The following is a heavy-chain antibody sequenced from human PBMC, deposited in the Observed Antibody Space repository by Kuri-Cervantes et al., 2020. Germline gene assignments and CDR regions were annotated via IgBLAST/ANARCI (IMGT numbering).Heavy chain of an antibody. CDR1: GYTFTSYG. CDR3: ARERLGKSRGYFDL. J-gene: IGHJ2*01. V-gene: IGHV1-18*01. D-gene: IGHD7-27*01. Sequence: ASVKVSCKASGYTFTSYGISWVRQAPGQGLEWMGWISAYNGNTNYAQKLQGRVTMTTDTSTSTAYMELRSLRSDDTAVYYCARERLGKSRGYFDLWGRGTLVTVSS. CDR2: ISAYNGNT.